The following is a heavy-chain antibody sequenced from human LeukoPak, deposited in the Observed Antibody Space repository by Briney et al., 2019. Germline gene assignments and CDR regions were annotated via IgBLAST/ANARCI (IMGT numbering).Heavy chain of an antibody. Sequence: RGSLRLSCAASGFTFSNAWMSWVRQAPGKGLEWVGRTRNKANSYTSEYAASVKGRFTISRDDSKNSLYLQMNSLKTEDTAVYYCASDSQLGYFQHWGQGTLVTVSS. CDR1: GFTFSNAW. V-gene: IGHV3-72*01. CDR3: ASDSQLGYFQH. CDR2: TRNKANSYTS. J-gene: IGHJ1*01. D-gene: IGHD5-24*01.